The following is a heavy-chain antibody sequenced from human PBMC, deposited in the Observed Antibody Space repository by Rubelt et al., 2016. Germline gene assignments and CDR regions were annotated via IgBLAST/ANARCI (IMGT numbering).Heavy chain of an antibody. Sequence: QVQLQESGPGLVKPSETLSLTCTVSGGSISSYYWSWIRQPPGKGLEWIGYIYYSGSTNYNPSLKSRVTISVDTSKNQFSLRLSSGTAADTAVYYCAGGITMCGVASCYFDYWGQGTLVTVSS. CDR2: IYYSGST. CDR3: AGGITMCGVASCYFDY. J-gene: IGHJ4*02. CDR1: GGSISSYY. D-gene: IGHD3-3*01. V-gene: IGHV4-59*01.